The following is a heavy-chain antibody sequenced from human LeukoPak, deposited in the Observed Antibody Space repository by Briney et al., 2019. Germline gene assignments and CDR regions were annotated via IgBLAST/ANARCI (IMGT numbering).Heavy chain of an antibody. CDR3: ARGIGYGSGDLGAFDI. V-gene: IGHV1-2*04. J-gene: IGHJ3*02. CDR2: INPNSGGT. CDR1: GYTFTGYY. Sequence: ASVKVSCKASGYTFTGYYMHWVRQAPGQGLEWMGWINPNSGGTNYAQKFQGWVTMTRDTSISTAYMELSRLRSDDTAVYYCARGIGYGSGDLGAFDIWGQGTMVTVSS. D-gene: IGHD3-10*01.